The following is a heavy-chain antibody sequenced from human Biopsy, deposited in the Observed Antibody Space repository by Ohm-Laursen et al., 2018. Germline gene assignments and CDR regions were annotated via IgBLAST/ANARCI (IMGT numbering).Heavy chain of an antibody. J-gene: IGHJ5*02. V-gene: IGHV4-59*07. CDR3: ARTPRDSFWSGSYKRGLWFDP. CDR1: GGSIISYY. CDR2: VYNGGIT. Sequence: SDTLSLTCSVSGGSIISYYWTWIRQPPGKGLEWIGHVYNGGITNYNPSLMSRVTISKDTSKNQFSLQVNSVTAADTAVYYCARTPRDSFWSGSYKRGLWFDPWGQGTLVTVSS. D-gene: IGHD3-3*01.